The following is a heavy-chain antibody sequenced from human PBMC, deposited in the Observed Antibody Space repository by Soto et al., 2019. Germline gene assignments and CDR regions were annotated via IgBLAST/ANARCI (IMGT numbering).Heavy chain of an antibody. CDR2: IILIFGTA. J-gene: IGHJ6*02. CDR3: ASQGAYYDYVWGSYRYRYYYYYGMDV. CDR1: GGTFSSYA. V-gene: IGHV1-69*06. Sequence: SVKVSCKASGGTFSSYAISWVRQAPGQGLEWMGGIILIFGTANYAQKFQGRVTITADKSTSTAYMELSSLRSEDTAVYYCASQGAYYDYVWGSYRYRYYYYYGMDVWGQGTTVTVSS. D-gene: IGHD3-16*02.